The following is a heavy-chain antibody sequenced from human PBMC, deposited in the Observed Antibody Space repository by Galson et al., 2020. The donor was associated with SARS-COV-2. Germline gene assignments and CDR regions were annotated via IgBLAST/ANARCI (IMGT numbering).Heavy chain of an antibody. J-gene: IGHJ5*02. Sequence: SETLSLTCTVSGGSISNGGYYWSWIRQHPGKGLEWIGYTYYTGSTYYNPSLRSRVTISVDTSKNQFSLKLRSVTAADTAVYYCTRRLSLSTIAARLGGFDPWGQGNLVIVAS. D-gene: IGHD6-6*01. V-gene: IGHV4-31*03. CDR2: TYYTGST. CDR3: TRRLSLSTIAARLGGFDP. CDR1: GGSISNGGYY.